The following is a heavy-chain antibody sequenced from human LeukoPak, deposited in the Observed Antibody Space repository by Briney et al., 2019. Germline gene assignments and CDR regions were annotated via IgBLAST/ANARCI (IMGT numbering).Heavy chain of an antibody. Sequence: PSETLSLTCTVSGGSISSYYWSWIRQPPGKGLEWIGYIYYSGSAYYNPSLKSRVTISVDTSKNQFSLKLSSVTAADTAVYYCARDIFGVANWFDPWGQGTLVTVSS. J-gene: IGHJ5*02. D-gene: IGHD3-3*01. CDR3: ARDIFGVANWFDP. CDR1: GGSISSYY. V-gene: IGHV4-59*12. CDR2: IYYSGSA.